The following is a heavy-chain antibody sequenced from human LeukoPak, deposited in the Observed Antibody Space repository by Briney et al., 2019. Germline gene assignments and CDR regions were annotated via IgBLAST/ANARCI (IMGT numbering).Heavy chain of an antibody. D-gene: IGHD5-24*01. J-gene: IGHJ4*02. CDR2: INDRGST. V-gene: IGHV4-34*01. CDR1: GGTFSGYY. Sequence: SETLPLTCAVYGGTFSGYYWTWIRQPPGKGLEWIGEINDRGSTNYDPTLKSRVTISVDTSKNQFALKLTSVTAADTAVYYCARGRRWWGQGALVTVSS. CDR3: ARGRRW.